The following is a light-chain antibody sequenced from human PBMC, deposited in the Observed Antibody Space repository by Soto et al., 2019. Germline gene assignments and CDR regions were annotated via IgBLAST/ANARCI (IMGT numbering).Light chain of an antibody. V-gene: IGKV3-15*01. CDR2: GTS. J-gene: IGKJ4*01. CDR3: QQYNNWPLT. CDR1: ERVSSY. Sequence: IVMTQSPATLSVSPGERATLSCRASERVSSYVAWYQQKPGQAPRLLLFGTSTRATGIPARFSGSGSGTEFTLTISSLQSEDFAVYYCQQYNNWPLTLGGGTKVDIK.